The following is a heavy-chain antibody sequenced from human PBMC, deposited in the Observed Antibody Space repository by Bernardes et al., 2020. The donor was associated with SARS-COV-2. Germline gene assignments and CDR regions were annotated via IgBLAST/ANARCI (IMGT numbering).Heavy chain of an antibody. CDR2: IRSKAYGGTT. D-gene: IGHD6-13*01. CDR3: TRDPPSIAAAGYYYYGMDV. J-gene: IGHJ6*02. CDR1: GFTFGDYA. Sequence: GGSLRLSCTASGFTFGDYAMSWFRQAPGKGLEWVGFIRSKAYGGTTEYAASVKGRFTISRDDSKSIAYLQMNSLKTEDTAVYYCTRDPPSIAAAGYYYYGMDVWCQGTTVTVSS. V-gene: IGHV3-49*03.